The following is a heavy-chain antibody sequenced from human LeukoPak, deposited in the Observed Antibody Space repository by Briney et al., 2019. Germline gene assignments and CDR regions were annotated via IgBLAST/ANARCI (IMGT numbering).Heavy chain of an antibody. D-gene: IGHD5-12*01. CDR2: IYSGGST. V-gene: IGHV3-53*01. CDR3: AKSVAHDAFDI. Sequence: GGSLRLSCAASGFTVSSNYMSWVRQAPGKGLEWVSVIYSGGSTYYADSVKGRFTISRDNSKNTLYLQMNSLRAEDTAVYYCAKSVAHDAFDIWGQGTMVTVSS. J-gene: IGHJ3*02. CDR1: GFTVSSNY.